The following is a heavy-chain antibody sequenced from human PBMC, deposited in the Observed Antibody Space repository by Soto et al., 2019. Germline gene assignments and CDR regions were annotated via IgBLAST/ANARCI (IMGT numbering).Heavy chain of an antibody. D-gene: IGHD4-4*01. J-gene: IGHJ5*02. CDR2: IHYSGST. Sequence: QVQLQESGPGLVQPSETLSLTCTVSGGSITGYYWSWIRQPPGKGPEWIGNIHYSGSTNYNPSLKSRVTXXVXTXXIPFSLRLSSVTAAETAVYYCARHSYYSNPLRFDPWGQGTLVTVSS. CDR1: GGSITGYY. V-gene: IGHV4-59*08. CDR3: ARHSYYSNPLRFDP.